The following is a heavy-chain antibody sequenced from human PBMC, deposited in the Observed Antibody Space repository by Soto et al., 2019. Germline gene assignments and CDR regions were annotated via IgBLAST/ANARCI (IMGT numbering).Heavy chain of an antibody. CDR3: ARDLKGDYSSSWYLYYYYGMDV. CDR2: ISYDGSNK. CDR1: GFTFSSYA. V-gene: IGHV3-30-3*01. J-gene: IGHJ6*02. Sequence: GGSLRLSCAASGFTFSSYAMHWVRQAPGKGLEWVAVISYDGSNKYYADSVKGRFTISRDNSKNTLYLQMNSLRAEDTAAYYCARDLKGDYSSSWYLYYYYGMDVWGQGTTVTVSS. D-gene: IGHD6-13*01.